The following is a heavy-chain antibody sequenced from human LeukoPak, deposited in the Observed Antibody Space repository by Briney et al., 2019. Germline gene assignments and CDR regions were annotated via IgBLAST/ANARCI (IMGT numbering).Heavy chain of an antibody. CDR2: ISAYNGNT. J-gene: IGHJ4*02. V-gene: IGHV1-18*01. CDR3: AKASSIQGVFLEWLLFFDY. Sequence: ASVKVSCKASGYTFTSYGISWVRQAPGQGLEWMGWISAYNGNTNYAQKLQGRVTMTTDTSTSTAYMELRSLRSDDTAVYYCAKASSIQGVFLEWLLFFDYWGQGTLVTVSS. D-gene: IGHD3-3*01. CDR1: GYTFTSYG.